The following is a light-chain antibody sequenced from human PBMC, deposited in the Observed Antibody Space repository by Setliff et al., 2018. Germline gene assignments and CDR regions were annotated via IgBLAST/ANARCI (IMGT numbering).Light chain of an antibody. Sequence: QSVLTQPPSASGSPGQSVTISCTRTSSDDGGINHVSWYQQHPGKAPRLMIFEVSKLPSGFPDRFSGSKSGNTASLTVSGLQDEDEADYYCSSYAGNYIDVFGTGTKVTV. CDR1: SSDDGGINH. J-gene: IGLJ1*01. V-gene: IGLV2-8*01. CDR3: SSYAGNYIDV. CDR2: EVS.